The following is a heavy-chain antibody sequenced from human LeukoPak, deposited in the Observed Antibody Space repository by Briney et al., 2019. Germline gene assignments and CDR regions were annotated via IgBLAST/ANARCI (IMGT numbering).Heavy chain of an antibody. CDR1: GGSISSSSYY. D-gene: IGHD6-13*01. CDR3: ARVYYSNSYDYWYFDL. Sequence: PSETLSLTCTVSGGSISSSSYYWGWIRQPPGKGLEWIGNIYYSGSTYYNPSLKSRVTISVDTSKNQFSLKLSSVTAADTAVYYCARVYYSNSYDYWYFDLWGRGTLVTVSS. CDR2: IYYSGST. V-gene: IGHV4-39*07. J-gene: IGHJ2*01.